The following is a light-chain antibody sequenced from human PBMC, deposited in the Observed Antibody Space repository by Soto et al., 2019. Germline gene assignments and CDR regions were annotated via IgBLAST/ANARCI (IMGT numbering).Light chain of an antibody. CDR2: EGN. Sequence: QSVLTQPASVSGSPGQSITISCTGTSGDIGTYNLVSWYQQHPGGAPKLIIFEGNKRPSGVSNRFSASKSGNTASLAVSGLQAEDEADYHCCSYAGRSTVICGGGTKLTVL. J-gene: IGLJ2*01. CDR3: CSYAGRSTVI. V-gene: IGLV2-23*01. CDR1: SGDIGTYNL.